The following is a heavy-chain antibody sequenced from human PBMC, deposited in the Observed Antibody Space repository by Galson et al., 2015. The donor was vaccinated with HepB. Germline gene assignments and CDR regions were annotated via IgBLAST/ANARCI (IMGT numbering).Heavy chain of an antibody. CDR1: GGTFNNFG. CDR3: ARTAKVGISPYFDY. J-gene: IGHJ4*02. Sequence: SVKVSCKASGGTFNNFGINWIRQAPGQGLEWMGGIIPNFRTANYHQDFQGRLTMTVDESTNTAYMELSSLRSEDTAVYYCARTAKVGISPYFDYWGQGTLVTVSS. CDR2: IIPNFRTA. D-gene: IGHD1-26*01. V-gene: IGHV1-69*13.